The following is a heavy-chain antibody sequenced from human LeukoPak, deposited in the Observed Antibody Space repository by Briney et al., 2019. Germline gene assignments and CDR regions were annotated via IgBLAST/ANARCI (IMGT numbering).Heavy chain of an antibody. CDR1: GGSISSYY. CDR2: IYYSGST. D-gene: IGHD2-15*01. V-gene: IGHV4-39*01. Sequence: SETLSLTCTVSGGSISSYYWGWIRQPPGKGLEWIGSIYYSGSTYYNPSLKSRVTISVDTSKNQFSLKLSSVTAADTAVYYCARHSICSGGSCYSYYFDYWGQGTLVTVSS. J-gene: IGHJ4*02. CDR3: ARHSICSGGSCYSYYFDY.